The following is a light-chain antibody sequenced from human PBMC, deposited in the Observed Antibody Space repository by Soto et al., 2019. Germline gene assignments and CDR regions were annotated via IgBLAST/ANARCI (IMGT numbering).Light chain of an antibody. Sequence: ETVLKQSPGTLSLSPGERAVLSCRASQTISNIYLAWYQHQPGRAPRLLIYDTSTRATGIPDRFSGSGSGTDFAHTISRVKPVDFAVYCCQQYSGSPETFGQVTMLEIK. CDR2: DTS. J-gene: IGKJ1*01. V-gene: IGKV3-20*01. CDR3: QQYSGSPET. CDR1: QTISNIY.